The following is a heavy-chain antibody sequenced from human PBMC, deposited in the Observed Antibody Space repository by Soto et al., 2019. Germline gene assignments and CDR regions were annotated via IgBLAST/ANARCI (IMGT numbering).Heavy chain of an antibody. CDR3: ARPYSYSVNYFDY. J-gene: IGHJ4*02. CDR1: GGSISSSSYY. CDR2: IYYSGST. Sequence: ETLSLTCTVSGGSISSSSYYWGWIRQPPGKGLEWIGSIYYSGSTYYNPSLKSRVTISVDTSKNQFSLKLSSVTAADTAVYYCARPYSYSVNYFDYWGQGTLVTVSS. V-gene: IGHV4-39*01. D-gene: IGHD5-18*01.